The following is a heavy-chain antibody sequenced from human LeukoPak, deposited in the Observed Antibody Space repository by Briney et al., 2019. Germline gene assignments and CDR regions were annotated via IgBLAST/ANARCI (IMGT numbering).Heavy chain of an antibody. CDR1: GFTFSSYA. V-gene: IGHV3-23*01. CDR2: ISGSGGST. D-gene: IGHD3-22*01. CDR3: AKGYDSSGYSAAWFDP. Sequence: QPGGPLGLSCAASGFTFSSYAMSWVRQAPGKGLEWVSAISGSGGSTYYADSVKGRFTISRDNSKNTLYLQMNSLRAEDTAVYYCAKGYDSSGYSAAWFDPWGQGTLVTVSS. J-gene: IGHJ5*02.